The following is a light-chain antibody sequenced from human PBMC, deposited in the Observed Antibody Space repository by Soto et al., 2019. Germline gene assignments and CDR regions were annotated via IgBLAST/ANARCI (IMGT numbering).Light chain of an antibody. J-gene: IGKJ1*01. CDR3: QQYNTSPRT. CDR2: GAS. CDR1: QSVGTN. Sequence: ETVLTQSPATLSLSPGERATLSCRASQSVGTNLAWYQQKRGQAPRLLIYGASNRATGIPDRFSGSGSGTDFTLTISRLEPEDFAVYYCQQYNTSPRTFGQGTKVDIK. V-gene: IGKV3-20*01.